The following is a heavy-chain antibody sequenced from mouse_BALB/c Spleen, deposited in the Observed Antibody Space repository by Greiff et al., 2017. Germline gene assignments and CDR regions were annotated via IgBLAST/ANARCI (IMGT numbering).Heavy chain of an antibody. CDR2: IWSGGST. CDR3: ARSYYYGSSDFDV. CDR1: GFSLTSYG. V-gene: IGHV2-2*02. D-gene: IGHD1-1*01. Sequence: VKLVESGPGLVQPSQSLSITCTVSGFSLTSYGVHWVRQSPGKGLEWLGVIWSGGSTDYNAAFISRLSISKDNSKSQVFFKMNSLQANDTAIYYCARSYYYGSSDFDVWGAGTTVTVSS. J-gene: IGHJ1*01.